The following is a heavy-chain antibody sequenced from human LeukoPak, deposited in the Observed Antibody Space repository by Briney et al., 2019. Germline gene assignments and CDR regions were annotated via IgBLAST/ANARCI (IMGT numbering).Heavy chain of an antibody. J-gene: IGHJ4*02. CDR3: ARDVSRISDY. CDR1: GFTFSSYS. D-gene: IGHD2-15*01. Sequence: GGSLRLSCAASGFTFSSYSMNWVRQAPGKGLEWVSAISSGSGYIYYADSVKGRFIISRDNAKNSLYLQMNSLRAEDTAVYYCARDVSRISDYWGQGTLVTVSS. V-gene: IGHV3-21*01. CDR2: ISSGSGYI.